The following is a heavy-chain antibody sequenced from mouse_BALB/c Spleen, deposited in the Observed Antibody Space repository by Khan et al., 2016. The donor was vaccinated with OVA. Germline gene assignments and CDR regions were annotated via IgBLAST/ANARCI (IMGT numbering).Heavy chain of an antibody. V-gene: IGHV5-6*01. D-gene: IGHD4-1*01. Sequence: EVQLVESGGDLVKPGGSLKLSCAASGFTFSSYSMSWVRQTPDKRLEWVASISSGGDYTYFPDSVKGRVNIYRDNADNALYLQMSSLRSEDTAVYFCASHLTGSFDYWGQGTLVTVSA. CDR2: ISSGGDYT. CDR1: GFTFSSYS. J-gene: IGHJ3*01. CDR3: ASHLTGSFDY.